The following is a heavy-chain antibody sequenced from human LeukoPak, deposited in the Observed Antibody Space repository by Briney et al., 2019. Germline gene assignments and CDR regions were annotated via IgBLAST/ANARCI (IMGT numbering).Heavy chain of an antibody. CDR3: ASGHYDSSGYVNWFDP. CDR2: IYHSGST. Sequence: PSGTLSLTCAVSGGSISSSNWWSWVRQPPGKGLEWIGEIYHSGSTNYNPSLKSRVTISVDTSKNQFSLKVSSVTAADTAVYYCASGHYDSSGYVNWFDPWGQGTLVTVSS. V-gene: IGHV4-4*02. J-gene: IGHJ5*02. CDR1: GGSISSSNW. D-gene: IGHD3-22*01.